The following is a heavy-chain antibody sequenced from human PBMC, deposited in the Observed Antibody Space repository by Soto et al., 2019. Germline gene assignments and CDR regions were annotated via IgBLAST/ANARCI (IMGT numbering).Heavy chain of an antibody. D-gene: IGHD2-2*01. CDR2: IIPIFGTA. V-gene: IGHV1-69*13. J-gene: IGHJ4*02. CDR1: GGTFSSYA. Sequence: ASVKVSCKASGGTFSSYAIGWVRQAPGQGLEWMGGIIPIFGTANYAQKFQGRVTITADESTSTAYMELSSLRSEDTAVYYCAREGRYCSSTSCYAGFNYWGQGTLVTVSS. CDR3: AREGRYCSSTSCYAGFNY.